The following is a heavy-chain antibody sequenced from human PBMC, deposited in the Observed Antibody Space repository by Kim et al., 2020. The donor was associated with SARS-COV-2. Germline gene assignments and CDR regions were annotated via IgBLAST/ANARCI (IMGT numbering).Heavy chain of an antibody. J-gene: IGHJ6*02. CDR1: GFTFSSYG. CDR2: IWYDGSNK. V-gene: IGHV3-33*01. D-gene: IGHD3-10*01. Sequence: GGSLRLSCAASGFTFSSYGMHWVRQAPGKGLEWVAVIWYDGSNKYYADSVKGRFTISRDNSKNTLYLQMNSLRAEDTAVYYCARDRGGSGSYYMVEGGMDVWGQGTTVTVSS. CDR3: ARDRGGSGSYYMVEGGMDV.